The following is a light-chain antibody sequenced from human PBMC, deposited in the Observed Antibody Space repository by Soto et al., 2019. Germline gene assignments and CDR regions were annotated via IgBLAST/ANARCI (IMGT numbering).Light chain of an antibody. CDR1: SSDIGDSNY. V-gene: IGLV2-11*01. CDR3: CLYIGATTYV. J-gene: IGLJ1*01. Sequence: QSALTQPRSVSGSPGQSVTISCTGTSSDIGDSNYVSWYQQHPGKAPKLLIYDVTRRPSGVPDRFSGSTSVNSASLTISGLQADDEADYYCCLYIGATTYVFGTGTKLTVL. CDR2: DVT.